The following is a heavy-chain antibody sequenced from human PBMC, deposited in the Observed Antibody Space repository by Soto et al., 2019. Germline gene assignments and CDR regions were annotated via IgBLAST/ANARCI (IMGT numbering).Heavy chain of an antibody. D-gene: IGHD3-3*01. CDR1: GFTVSSNY. Sequence: EVQLVESGGGLIQPGGSLRLSCAASGFTVSSNYMSWVRQAPGKGLEWVSVIYSGGSTYYADSVKGRFTISRDNSKNTLYLQMNSLRAEDTAVYYCAGPNYDFWSGYPHYYGMDVWGQGTTVTVSS. CDR2: IYSGGST. V-gene: IGHV3-53*01. J-gene: IGHJ6*02. CDR3: AGPNYDFWSGYPHYYGMDV.